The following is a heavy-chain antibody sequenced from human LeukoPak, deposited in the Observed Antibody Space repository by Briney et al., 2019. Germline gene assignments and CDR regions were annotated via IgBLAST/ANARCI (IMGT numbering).Heavy chain of an antibody. CDR3: ARRHYYDTSGYPDAFDI. J-gene: IGHJ3*02. Sequence: ASVKVSCRASGYTFTSYGITWVRQAPGQGLEWVGWINTYNGNTNYVQKLRDRVTMTTDTSTRTAYMDLRGLRSDDTAVYYCARRHYYDTSGYPDAFDIWGQGTMVTVSS. CDR2: INTYNGNT. D-gene: IGHD3-22*01. CDR1: GYTFTSYG. V-gene: IGHV1-18*01.